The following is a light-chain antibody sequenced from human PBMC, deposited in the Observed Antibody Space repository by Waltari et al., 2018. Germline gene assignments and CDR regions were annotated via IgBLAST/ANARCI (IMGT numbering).Light chain of an antibody. CDR3: QQSYNWPRT. CDR2: DGA. V-gene: IGKV3-11*01. CDR1: QSISSY. Sequence: TQSPSTLSASVGDRVTITCRASQSISSYLAWYQQKPGQAPRLLICDGANRATGIPARFSGSGSKTDFTLTIASLEPEDSAVYYCQQSYNWPRTFGQGTKVEIK. J-gene: IGKJ1*01.